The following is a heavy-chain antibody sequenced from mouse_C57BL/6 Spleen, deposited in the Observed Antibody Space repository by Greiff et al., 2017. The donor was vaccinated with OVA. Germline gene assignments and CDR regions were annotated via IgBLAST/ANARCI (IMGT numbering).Heavy chain of an antibody. CDR1: GYAFSSSW. D-gene: IGHD1-3*01. CDR2: IYPGDGDA. Sequence: VQLQQSGPELVKPGASVKISCKASGYAFSSSWMNWVKQRPGKGLEWIGRIYPGDGDANYNGKFKGKATLTADKSSSTAYMQLSSLTSEDSAVYFCARDFSFAYWGQGTLVTVSA. CDR3: ARDFSFAY. V-gene: IGHV1-82*01. J-gene: IGHJ3*01.